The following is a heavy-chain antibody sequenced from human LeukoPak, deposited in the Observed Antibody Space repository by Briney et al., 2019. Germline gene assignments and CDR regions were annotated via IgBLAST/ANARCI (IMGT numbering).Heavy chain of an antibody. Sequence: GGSLRPSCAASGFTFSNYCISWVRQAPGKGLEWVANIKQDGRGKYSIYSVKGRFTISRDNAKSSMYLQINSLRVEVTAVYYCACRAGTYFPHWGQGTVVSVSS. CDR1: GFTFSNYC. D-gene: IGHD6-13*01. CDR3: ACRAGTYFPH. CDR2: IKQDGRGK. V-gene: IGHV3-7*01. J-gene: IGHJ1*01.